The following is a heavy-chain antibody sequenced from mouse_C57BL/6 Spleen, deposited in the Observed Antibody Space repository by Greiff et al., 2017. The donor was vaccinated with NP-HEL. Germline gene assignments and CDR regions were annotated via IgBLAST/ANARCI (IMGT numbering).Heavy chain of an antibody. CDR3: ASPVVADYYAMDY. CDR2: INPSSGYP. D-gene: IGHD1-1*01. J-gene: IGHJ4*01. V-gene: IGHV1-7*01. Sequence: QVQLQQPGAELAKPGASVKLSCKASGYTFTSYWMHWVKQRPGQGLEWIGYINPSSGYPKYNQKFKDQATLTADKSSSTAYMQLSSLTYEDSAVYYCASPVVADYYAMDYWGQGTSVTVSS. CDR1: GYTFTSYW.